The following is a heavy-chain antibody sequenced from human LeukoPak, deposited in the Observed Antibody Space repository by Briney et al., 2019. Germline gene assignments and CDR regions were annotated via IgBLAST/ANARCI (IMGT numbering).Heavy chain of an antibody. CDR2: IKQDGSEK. Sequence: GGPLRLSCAASGFTFSSYWMSWVRQAPGKGLAWVANIKQDGSEKYYVDSVKGRFTISRDNAKNSLYLQMNSLSPEDTAVYYCTRMVFSGWTNWFDPWGQGTLVTASS. D-gene: IGHD6-19*01. V-gene: IGHV3-7*03. J-gene: IGHJ5*02. CDR1: GFTFSSYW. CDR3: TRMVFSGWTNWFDP.